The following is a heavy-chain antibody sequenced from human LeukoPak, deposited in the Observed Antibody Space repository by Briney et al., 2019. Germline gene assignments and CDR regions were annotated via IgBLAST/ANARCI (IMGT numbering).Heavy chain of an antibody. CDR3: ARILSSGSFYLY. Sequence: GASVKVSCKTSGYTFTAYYLHWVRQAPGQGLELMGWINPNSGGTAYAQKFQGRVTMTRDTSISTAYMELSSLRSEDTAVYYCARILSSGSFYLYWGLGTLVTVSS. J-gene: IGHJ4*02. D-gene: IGHD3-10*01. CDR2: INPNSGGT. V-gene: IGHV1-2*02. CDR1: GYTFTAYY.